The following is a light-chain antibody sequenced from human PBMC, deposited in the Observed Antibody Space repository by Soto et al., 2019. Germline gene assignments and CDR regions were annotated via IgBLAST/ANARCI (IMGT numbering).Light chain of an antibody. J-gene: IGKJ4*01. CDR2: GAS. Sequence: DIQLTQSPSSVSASVGDRVTITCRASQDITKWLAWYQQKPGQAPKFLIYGASTLQTGVPSRFSGSGSWTDFARTINCLQPEDFATYYCQQASSFPLTFGGGTKVEIK. V-gene: IGKV1-12*01. CDR3: QQASSFPLT. CDR1: QDITKW.